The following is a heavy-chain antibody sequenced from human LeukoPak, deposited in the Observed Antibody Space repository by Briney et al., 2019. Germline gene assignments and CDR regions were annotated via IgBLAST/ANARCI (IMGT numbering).Heavy chain of an antibody. D-gene: IGHD1-7*01. CDR1: GGSISSYY. CDR3: ARVSYNWNLYYFDY. J-gene: IGHJ4*02. Sequence: SETLSLTCTVSGGSISSYYWSWLRQPAGKGLEWIGRIYTSGSTNYNPSLKSRVTMSVDTSKNQFSLKLSSVTAADTAVYYCARVSYNWNLYYFDYWGQGTLVTVSS. CDR2: IYTSGST. V-gene: IGHV4-4*07.